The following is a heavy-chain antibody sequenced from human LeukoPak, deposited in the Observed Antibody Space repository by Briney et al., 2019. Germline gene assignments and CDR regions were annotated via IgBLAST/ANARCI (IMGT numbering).Heavy chain of an antibody. D-gene: IGHD5-12*01. CDR3: ARSSGYDLDY. CDR2: ISSSSSTI. CDR1: GFTFSSYS. J-gene: IGHJ4*02. Sequence: GGSLRLSCAASGFTFSSYSMNWVRQAPGKGLEWVSYISSSSSTIYYADSVKGRFTISRDNAKNSLYLQMNSLRAEDTAMYYCARSSGYDLDYWGQGTLVTVSS. V-gene: IGHV3-48*01.